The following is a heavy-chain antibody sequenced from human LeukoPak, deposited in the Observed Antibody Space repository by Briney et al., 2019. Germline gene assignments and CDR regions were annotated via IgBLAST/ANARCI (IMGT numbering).Heavy chain of an antibody. CDR2: ISWNSGSI. CDR3: ARDRRGYFDY. Sequence: GGSLRLSCAASGFTFDDYAMHWVRQAPGKGLEWVSGISWNSGSIGYADSVKGRFTISRDNAKNSLYLQMNSLRAEDTAVYYCARDRRGYFDYWGQGTLVTVSS. V-gene: IGHV3-9*01. CDR1: GFTFDDYA. J-gene: IGHJ4*02.